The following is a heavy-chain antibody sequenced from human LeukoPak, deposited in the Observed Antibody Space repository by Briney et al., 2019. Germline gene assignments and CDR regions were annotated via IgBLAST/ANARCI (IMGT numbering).Heavy chain of an antibody. V-gene: IGHV3-23*01. CDR1: GFSFGSYA. J-gene: IGHJ4*02. D-gene: IGHD2-15*01. CDR3: AKEGGGSGYFDH. Sequence: GGSLRLSCAASGFSFGSYAMTCVRQAPGKGLEWVSAIMSGGGTYYTDSVKGRFTISRDDSKNTLYFQMNSLRADDTAVYYCAKEGGGSGYFDHWGQGTLVTVSS. CDR2: IMSGGGT.